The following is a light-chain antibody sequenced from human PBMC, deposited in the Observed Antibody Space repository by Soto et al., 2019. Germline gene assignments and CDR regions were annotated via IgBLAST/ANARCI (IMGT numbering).Light chain of an antibody. CDR1: QSLLHSNGYNY. CDR2: LGS. Sequence: IVMTQSPLSLPVTPGEPASISCRSSQSLLHSNGYNYLDWYLQKPGQSPQLLIYLGSNRASGVPDRFSGSGSGTDFTLKISRVEAADVGVYYCMQALQTPPTFGQGTKLEIK. V-gene: IGKV2-28*01. CDR3: MQALQTPPT. J-gene: IGKJ2*01.